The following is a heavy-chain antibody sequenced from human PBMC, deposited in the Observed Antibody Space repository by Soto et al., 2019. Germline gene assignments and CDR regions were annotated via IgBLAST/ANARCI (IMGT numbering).Heavy chain of an antibody. CDR3: ARRGYCGYDCYHKQYYGMDV. Sequence: QVQLVQSGAEVKKPGSSVRVSCRSSGDTFSSYIVNWLRLAPGRGLEWMGRVIPVLTTTDNAQNFRSRITIIADESTNTDYLDLSRLRSDDTAVYYGARRGYCGYDCYHKQYYGMDVWGQGSLVTVAS. CDR1: GDTFSSYI. CDR2: VIPVLTTT. J-gene: IGHJ6*02. D-gene: IGHD2-21*02. V-gene: IGHV1-69*08.